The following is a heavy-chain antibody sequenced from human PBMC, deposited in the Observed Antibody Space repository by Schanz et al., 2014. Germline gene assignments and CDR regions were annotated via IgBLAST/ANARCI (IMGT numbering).Heavy chain of an antibody. J-gene: IGHJ6*03. CDR1: GYPFTSDD. D-gene: IGHD3-10*01. V-gene: IGHV1-8*01. Sequence: VQLVQSGAEAKRPGASVRVSCRASGYPFTSDDITWVRQAPGQGLEWIGWMNPNSGDTGYPRKFQDRVTMTRKTSISTAYMELNSLTSEDTAVYYCARVSMEFERGKSYYYCMDVWGRGTTVTVSS. CDR3: ARVSMEFERGKSYYYCMDV. CDR2: MNPNSGDT.